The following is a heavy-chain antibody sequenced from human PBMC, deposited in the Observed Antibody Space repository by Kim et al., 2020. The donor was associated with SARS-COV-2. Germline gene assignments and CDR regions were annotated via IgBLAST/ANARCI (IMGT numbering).Heavy chain of an antibody. CDR2: ISSSGSTI. J-gene: IGHJ6*02. V-gene: IGHV3-48*03. Sequence: SLRLSCVASGFTFRSYEMNWVRQAPGKGLEWVSYISSSGSTIYYADSVKGRFTISRDNAKNSLYLQMNSLRAEDTAVYYCAREISGMDVWGQGTTVTVSS. CDR3: AREISGMDV. CDR1: GFTFRSYE.